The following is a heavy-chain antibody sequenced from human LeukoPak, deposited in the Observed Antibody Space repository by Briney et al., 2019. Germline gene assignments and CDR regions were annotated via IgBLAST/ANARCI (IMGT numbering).Heavy chain of an antibody. CDR3: ARQGTAYNWNDRPIDY. V-gene: IGHV4-39*01. CDR1: GVSLSSSSYY. CDR2: IYYIGST. Sequence: SETLSLTCTVSGVSLSSSSYYWGWIRQPPGKGLEWIGSIYYIGSTYYNPSLKSRVTISVDTSKNQFSLKLSSVTAAYTAVYYCARQGTAYNWNDRPIDYWGQGTLVTVSS. J-gene: IGHJ4*02. D-gene: IGHD1-1*01.